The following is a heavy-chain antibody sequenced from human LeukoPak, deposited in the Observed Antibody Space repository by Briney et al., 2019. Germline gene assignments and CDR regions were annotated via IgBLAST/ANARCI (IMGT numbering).Heavy chain of an antibody. V-gene: IGHV3-7*01. CDR1: GFTFSSYW. Sequence: GGSLRLSCAASGFTFSSYWMSWVRQAPGKGLEWVANIKQDGSEKYYVDSVKGRFTISRDNAKNSLYLQMNSLRAEDTAVYYCARMVADSSGYYLDYWGQGTLVTVSS. CDR3: ARMVADSSGYYLDY. CDR2: IKQDGSEK. J-gene: IGHJ4*02. D-gene: IGHD3-22*01.